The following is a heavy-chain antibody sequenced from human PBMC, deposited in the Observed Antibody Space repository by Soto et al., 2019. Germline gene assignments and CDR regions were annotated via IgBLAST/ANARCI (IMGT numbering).Heavy chain of an antibody. CDR1: GASITGSSY. CDR2: FSLSGTT. Sequence: QVQLQESGPGLMKPSETLSLTCTVSGASITGSSYWSWIRQPAGKGLEWIGRFSLSGTTNYNPSLRSRVTMSADVSKNEFSLRLISVTAADTALYYCARGMTPPGAPAWYYFDSWGQGTLVTVSS. J-gene: IGHJ4*02. V-gene: IGHV4-4*07. D-gene: IGHD2-8*02. CDR3: ARGMTPPGAPAWYYFDS.